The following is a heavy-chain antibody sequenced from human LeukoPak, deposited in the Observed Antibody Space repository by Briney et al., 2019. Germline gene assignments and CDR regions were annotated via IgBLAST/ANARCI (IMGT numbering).Heavy chain of an antibody. CDR2: ISNDGGGT. J-gene: IGHJ5*02. CDR3: AKGSSGYFADL. CDR1: GFTFSRYE. V-gene: IGHV3-23*01. Sequence: GGSLRLSCVASGFTFSRYEMNWVRQAPGKGLEWVAAISNDGGGTMYAAFVEGRFTISRDNSKNTLFLQMNSLRAEDTALYYCAKGSSGYFADLWGQGTLVTVSS. D-gene: IGHD3-22*01.